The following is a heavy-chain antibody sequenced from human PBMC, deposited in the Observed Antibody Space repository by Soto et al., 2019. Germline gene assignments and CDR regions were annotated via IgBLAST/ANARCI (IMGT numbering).Heavy chain of an antibody. CDR3: ARLGGFCSDTSCYDHYRLDV. CDR1: GDTISTGGYT. Sequence: SETLSLTCDVSGDTISTGGYTWAWIRQPPGKALEWIGHTYHSGNPYYNPSLKSRVTISVDTSKNQFSLKVRSVTAADTAMYYCARLGGFCSDTSCYDHYRLDVWGQGTTVPVSS. CDR2: TYHSGNP. V-gene: IGHV4-30-2*01. J-gene: IGHJ6*02. D-gene: IGHD2-2*01.